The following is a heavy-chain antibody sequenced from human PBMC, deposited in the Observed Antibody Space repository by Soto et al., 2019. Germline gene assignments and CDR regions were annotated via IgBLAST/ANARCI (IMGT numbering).Heavy chain of an antibody. Sequence: SQTLSLTCAISGDSVSSNSAAWNWIRQSPSRGLEWLGRTYYRSKWYNDYAVSVKSRITINPDTSKNQFSLQLNSVTPEDTAVYYCARYCSGGSCYLYSGETYYYYGMYFWGQGSTVPVSS. CDR2: TYYRSKWYN. D-gene: IGHD2-15*01. CDR1: GDSVSSNSAA. J-gene: IGHJ6*02. V-gene: IGHV6-1*01. CDR3: ARYCSGGSCYLYSGETYYYYGMYF.